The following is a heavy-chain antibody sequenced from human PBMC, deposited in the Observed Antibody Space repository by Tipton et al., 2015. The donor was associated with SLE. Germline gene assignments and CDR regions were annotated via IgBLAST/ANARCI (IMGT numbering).Heavy chain of an antibody. CDR3: ARGRITMKM. Sequence: TLSLTCTVSGGSVSSHYWTWIRQPPGKGLEWVAYISYSGTTNYNPSLKSRITISIDTSKNQFSLTLSSVTAADTAVYYCARGRITMKMWGQGTLVTVSS. CDR2: ISYSGTT. D-gene: IGHD3-22*01. V-gene: IGHV4-59*08. CDR1: GGSVSSHY. J-gene: IGHJ4*02.